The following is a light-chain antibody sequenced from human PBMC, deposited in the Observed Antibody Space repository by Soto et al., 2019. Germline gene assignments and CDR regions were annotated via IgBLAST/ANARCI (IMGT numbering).Light chain of an antibody. CDR1: SSDVGGYNY. J-gene: IGLJ1*01. CDR2: DVS. Sequence: SVLPKPASVYGAPGQSITISCTGTSSDVGGYNYVSWYQQHPGKAPKLMIYDVSNRPSGVSNRFSGSKSGNTASLTISGLQAEDEADYYCSSYTSSSTLFYVFGTGTKVTVL. CDR3: SSYTSSSTLFYV. V-gene: IGLV2-14*01.